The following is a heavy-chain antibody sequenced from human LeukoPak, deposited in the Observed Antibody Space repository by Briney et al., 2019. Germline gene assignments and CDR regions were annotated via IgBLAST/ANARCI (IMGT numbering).Heavy chain of an antibody. V-gene: IGHV1-69*13. Sequence: GASVKVSCKASGGTFSSYAISWVRQAPGQGLEWMGGIIPIFGTANYAQKFQGRVTITADESTSTAYMELSSLRSEDTAVYYCARDSKLEPTLGYWGQGTLVTVSS. CDR2: IIPIFGTA. CDR3: ARDSKLEPTLGY. D-gene: IGHD1-1*01. J-gene: IGHJ4*02. CDR1: GGTFSSYA.